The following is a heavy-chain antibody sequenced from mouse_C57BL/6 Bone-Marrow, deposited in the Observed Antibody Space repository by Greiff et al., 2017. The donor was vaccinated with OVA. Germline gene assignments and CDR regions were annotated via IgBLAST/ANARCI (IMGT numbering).Heavy chain of an antibody. Sequence: EVQLVESGGGLVQPGGSLKLSCAASGFTFSDYYMYWVRQTPEKRLEWVAYISNGGGSTYYPDTVKGRFTISRDNAKNTLYLQMSRLKSEDTAMYYCARHLRLRDYAMDYWGQGTSVTVSS. D-gene: IGHD2-2*01. CDR3: ARHLRLRDYAMDY. CDR1: GFTFSDYY. CDR2: ISNGGGST. V-gene: IGHV5-12*01. J-gene: IGHJ4*01.